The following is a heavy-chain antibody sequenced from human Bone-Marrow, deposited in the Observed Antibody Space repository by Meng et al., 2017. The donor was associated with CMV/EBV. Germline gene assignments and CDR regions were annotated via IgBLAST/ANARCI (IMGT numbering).Heavy chain of an antibody. CDR2: IKQDGSEK. CDR3: AREAYPRFWSGYYGYYGMDV. V-gene: IGHV3-7*01. J-gene: IGHJ6*02. Sequence: GGSLRLSCAASGFTFSSHCMSWVRQAPGKGLEWVANIKQDGSEKYYVDSVKGRFTISRDNAKNSLYLQMNSLRAEDTAVYYCAREAYPRFWSGYYGYYGMDVWGQGTTVIVSS. CDR1: GFTFSSHC. D-gene: IGHD3-3*01.